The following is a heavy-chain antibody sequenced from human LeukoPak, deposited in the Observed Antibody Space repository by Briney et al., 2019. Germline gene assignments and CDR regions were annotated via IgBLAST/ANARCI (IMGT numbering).Heavy chain of an antibody. Sequence: GASVKVSCKASGGTFSSYAISWVRQAPGKGLEWMGGFDPEDGETIYAQKFQGRVTMTEDTSTDTAYMELSSLRSEDTAVYYCATVGGKYDYVWGSYRPFDYWGQGTLVTVSS. CDR1: GGTFSSYA. CDR2: FDPEDGET. D-gene: IGHD3-16*02. J-gene: IGHJ4*02. CDR3: ATVGGKYDYVWGSYRPFDY. V-gene: IGHV1-24*01.